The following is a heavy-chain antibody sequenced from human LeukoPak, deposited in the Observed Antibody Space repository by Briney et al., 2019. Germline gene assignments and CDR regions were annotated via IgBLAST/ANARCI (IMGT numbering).Heavy chain of an antibody. CDR1: GYTFTGYY. J-gene: IGHJ3*02. Sequence: GASVKVSCKASGYTFTGYYMHWVRQAPGQGLEWMGWINPNSGGTNYAQKFQGRVTMTRDTSISTAYMELSRLRSDDTAVYYCATCYDSSGYRSYAFDIWGQGTMVTVSS. D-gene: IGHD3-22*01. CDR2: INPNSGGT. V-gene: IGHV1-2*02. CDR3: ATCYDSSGYRSYAFDI.